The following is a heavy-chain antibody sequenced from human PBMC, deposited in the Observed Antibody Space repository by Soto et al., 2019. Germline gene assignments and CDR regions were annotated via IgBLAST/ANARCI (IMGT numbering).Heavy chain of an antibody. V-gene: IGHV4-30-4*01. Sequence: SETLSLTCTVSGGSISSGDYYWSWIRQPPGKGLEWIGYIYYSGSTYYNPSLKSRVTISVDTSKNQFSLKLSSVTAADTAVYYCARIEFALAGWFDPWGQGTLVTVSS. CDR1: GGSISSGDYY. CDR3: ARIEFALAGWFDP. D-gene: IGHD3-10*01. J-gene: IGHJ5*02. CDR2: IYYSGST.